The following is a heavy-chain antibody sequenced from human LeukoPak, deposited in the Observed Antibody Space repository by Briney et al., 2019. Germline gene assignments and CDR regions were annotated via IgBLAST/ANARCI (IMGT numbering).Heavy chain of an antibody. D-gene: IGHD2-21*02. Sequence: PGGSLRLSCAASGFTFSSYGMSWVRQAPGKGLEWVSAISGSGGSTYYADSVKGRFTISRDNAKNSLYLQMNSLRAEDTAVYYCARDAGGRYCGGDCYDAFDIWGQGTMVTVSS. CDR2: ISGSGGST. J-gene: IGHJ3*02. CDR1: GFTFSSYG. CDR3: ARDAGGRYCGGDCYDAFDI. V-gene: IGHV3-23*01.